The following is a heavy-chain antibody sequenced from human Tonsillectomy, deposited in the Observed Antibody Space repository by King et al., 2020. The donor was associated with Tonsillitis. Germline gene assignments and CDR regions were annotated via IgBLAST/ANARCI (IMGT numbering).Heavy chain of an antibody. CDR2: INPKSGGT. CDR1: GYTFTGYY. D-gene: IGHD1-20*01. Sequence: VQLVESGAEVKKPGASVKVSCKASGYTFTGYYMHWVRQAPGQGLEWMGWINPKSGGTNYAQKFQGRVTMTRDTSISTAYMELSRRRSDDTAVYYWARGDNWNPDYWGQGTLVTVSS. CDR3: ARGDNWNPDY. V-gene: IGHV1-2*02. J-gene: IGHJ4*02.